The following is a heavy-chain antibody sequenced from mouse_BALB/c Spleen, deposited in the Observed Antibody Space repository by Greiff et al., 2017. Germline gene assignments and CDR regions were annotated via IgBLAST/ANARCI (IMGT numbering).Heavy chain of an antibody. J-gene: IGHJ3*01. D-gene: IGHD2-4*01. V-gene: IGHV5-17*02. CDR1: GFTFSSFG. CDR3: ARPYYDYDVAWFAY. CDR2: ISSGSSTI. Sequence: EVKVEESGGGLVQPGGSRKLSCAASGFTFSSFGMHWVRQAPEKGLEWVAYISSGSSTIYYADTVKGRFTISRDNPKNTLFLQMTSLRSEDTAMYYCARPYYDYDVAWFAYWGQGTLVTVSA.